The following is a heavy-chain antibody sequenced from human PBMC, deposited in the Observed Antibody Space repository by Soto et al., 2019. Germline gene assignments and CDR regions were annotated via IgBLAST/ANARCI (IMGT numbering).Heavy chain of an antibody. CDR2: INHSGST. V-gene: IGHV4-34*01. J-gene: IGHJ5*02. CDR3: ARGYGSSGYYWRGWFDP. D-gene: IGHD3-22*01. Sequence: PSETLSLTCAVYGGSFSGYYWSWIRQPPGKGLEWIGEINHSGSTNYNPSLKSRVTISVDTSKNQFSLKLSSVTAADTAVYYCARGYGSSGYYWRGWFDPWGQGTLVTVSS. CDR1: GGSFSGYY.